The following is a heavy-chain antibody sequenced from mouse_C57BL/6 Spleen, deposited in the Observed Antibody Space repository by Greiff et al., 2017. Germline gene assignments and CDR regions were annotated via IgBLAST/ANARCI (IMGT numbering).Heavy chain of an antibody. CDR3: ARGEPTALGAMDY. CDR2: IYPGSGST. CDR1: GYTFTSYW. V-gene: IGHV1-55*01. D-gene: IGHD1-2*01. Sequence: QVQLQQPGAELVKPGASVKMSCKASGYTFTSYWITWVKQRPGQGLEWIGDIYPGSGSTNYNEKFKSKATLTVDTSSSTAYMQLSSLTSEDSAVYYCARGEPTALGAMDYWGQGTSVTVSS. J-gene: IGHJ4*01.